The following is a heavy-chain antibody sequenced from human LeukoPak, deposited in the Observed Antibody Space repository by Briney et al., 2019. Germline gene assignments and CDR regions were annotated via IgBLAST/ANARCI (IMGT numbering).Heavy chain of an antibody. D-gene: IGHD2/OR15-2a*01. J-gene: IGHJ4*02. Sequence: PGGSLRLSCAASGSYWMHWVRQAPGKGLVWVSHINSDGSWTSYADSVKGRFTISKDNAKNPVYLQMNNLRAEDTAVYYCVSFYETYWGRGTLVTVSS. CDR3: VSFYETY. CDR2: INSDGSWT. V-gene: IGHV3-74*01. CDR1: GSYW.